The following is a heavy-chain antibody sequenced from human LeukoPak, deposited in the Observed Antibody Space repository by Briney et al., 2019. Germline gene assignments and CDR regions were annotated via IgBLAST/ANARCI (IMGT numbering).Heavy chain of an antibody. V-gene: IGHV1-69*01. CDR2: IIPIFGTA. CDR1: GGTFSSYA. J-gene: IGHJ2*01. D-gene: IGHD7-27*01. Sequence: GASVKVSCKASGGTFSSYAISWVRQAPGQGLEWMGGIIPIFGTANYAQKFQGRVTITADESTSTAYMELSSLRSEDTAVYYCARPTNWGDHWYFDLWGRGTLVTVSS. CDR3: ARPTNWGDHWYFDL.